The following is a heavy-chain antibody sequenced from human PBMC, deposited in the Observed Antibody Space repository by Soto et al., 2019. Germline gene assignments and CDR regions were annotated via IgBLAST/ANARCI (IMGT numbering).Heavy chain of an antibody. CDR2: TKPSGGST. D-gene: IGHD3-16*02. CDR3: ARGLDGKYYDYIWGSYRTHPYDY. J-gene: IGHJ4*02. V-gene: IGHV1-46*03. CDR1: GYTFTSYY. Sequence: QVQLVQSGAEVKKPGASVKVSCKASGYTFTSYYMHWVRQAPGQGLEWMGITKPSGGSTSYAQKFQGRVTMTRDTSTSTVYMELSSLRSEDTAVYYCARGLDGKYYDYIWGSYRTHPYDYWGQGTLVTVSS.